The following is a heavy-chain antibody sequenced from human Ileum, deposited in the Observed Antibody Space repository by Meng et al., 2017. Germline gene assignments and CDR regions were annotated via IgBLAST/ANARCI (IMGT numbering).Heavy chain of an antibody. D-gene: IGHD1-26*01. V-gene: IGHV4-4*02. CDR3: AREWSGSYRHFDY. CDR1: GGSISTSDW. J-gene: IGHJ4*02. Sequence: QVQLQESGPGLLKPSGTLSLPCAVSGGSISTSDWWRWVRQPPGKGLEWIGEIHHSGSTNYNPSLKSRVTISVDKSKNQFSLKLNSVTAADTAVYYCAREWSGSYRHFDYWGQGTLVTASS. CDR2: IHHSGST.